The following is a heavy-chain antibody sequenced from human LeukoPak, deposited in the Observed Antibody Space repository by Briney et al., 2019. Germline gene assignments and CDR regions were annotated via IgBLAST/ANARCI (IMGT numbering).Heavy chain of an antibody. J-gene: IGHJ4*02. CDR2: INRSGST. CDR1: GGSFSGYY. CDR3: ARGPMRYQLLPFDY. D-gene: IGHD2-2*01. Sequence: PSETLSLTCAVYGGSFSGYYWSWIRQPPGKGLEWIGEINRSGSTNYNPSLKSRVTISVDTSKNQFSLKLSSVTAADTAVYYCARGPMRYQLLPFDYWGQGTLVTVSS. V-gene: IGHV4-34*01.